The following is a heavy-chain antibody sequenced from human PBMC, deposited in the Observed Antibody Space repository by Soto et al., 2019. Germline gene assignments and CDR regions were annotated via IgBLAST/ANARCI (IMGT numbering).Heavy chain of an antibody. J-gene: IGHJ6*02. V-gene: IGHV3-49*03. D-gene: IGHD6-6*01. Sequence: GGSLRLSXTASGFTFGDYAMSWFRQAPGKGLEWVGFIRSKAYGGTTEYAASVKGRFTISRDDSKSIAYLQMNSLKTEDTAVYYCTRGRIAARTVDYYGMDVWGQGTTVTVSS. CDR1: GFTFGDYA. CDR3: TRGRIAARTVDYYGMDV. CDR2: IRSKAYGGTT.